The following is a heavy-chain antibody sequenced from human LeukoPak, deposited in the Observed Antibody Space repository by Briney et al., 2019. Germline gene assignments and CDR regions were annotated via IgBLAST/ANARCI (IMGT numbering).Heavy chain of an antibody. CDR3: ARGTLEVADRNFDY. V-gene: IGHV4-4*02. Sequence: PSGTLSLTCAVSDGSISSSNWWTWVRQPPGKGLEWIGEIYHSGSTNYNPSLKSRVTISVDKSKNQFSLNLSSVTAADTAVYYCARGTLEVADRNFDYWGQGTLVTVSS. CDR1: DGSISSSNW. J-gene: IGHJ4*02. CDR2: IYHSGST. D-gene: IGHD6-19*01.